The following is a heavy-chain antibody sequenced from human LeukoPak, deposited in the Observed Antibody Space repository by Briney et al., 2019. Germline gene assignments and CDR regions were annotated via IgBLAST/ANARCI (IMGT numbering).Heavy chain of an antibody. CDR1: GFTFSSYW. CDR2: VNSDGSRT. CDR3: ARDQCSGPNCQVALDY. Sequence: GGSLRLSCAASGFTFSSYWMHWVRQGPGKGLVWVSRVNSDGSRTSYADSVKGRFTISRDNAKNTLYLQMNSLRAEDTAVYYCARDQCSGPNCQVALDYWGRGTLVTVSS. D-gene: IGHD2-2*01. V-gene: IGHV3-74*01. J-gene: IGHJ4*02.